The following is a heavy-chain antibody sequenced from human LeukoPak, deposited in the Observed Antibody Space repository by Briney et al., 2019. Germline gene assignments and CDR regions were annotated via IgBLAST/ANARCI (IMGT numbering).Heavy chain of an antibody. D-gene: IGHD3-10*01. CDR1: GFTFSSYG. J-gene: IGHJ4*02. CDR3: AKEGYYGSGSFPDY. CDR2: ISYDGSNT. V-gene: IGHV3-30*18. Sequence: SGGSLRLSCAASGFTFSSYGMHWVRQAPGKGLEWVAVISYDGSNTYYADSVKGRFTISRDNSKNTLYLQMHSLRPDDTAVYYCAKEGYYGSGSFPDYWGQGTLVTVSS.